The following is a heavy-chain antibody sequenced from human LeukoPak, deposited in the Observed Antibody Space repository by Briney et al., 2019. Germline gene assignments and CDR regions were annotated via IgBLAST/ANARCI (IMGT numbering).Heavy chain of an antibody. V-gene: IGHV3-30-3*01. J-gene: IGHJ1*01. CDR3: AIGGGSSTWYEGYLQH. CDR1: GSTFRSYA. Sequence: GGSLRLSCAASGSTFRSYAIHWVRQAPGKGLEWVAVISYDGTDNYYADSVKGRFTISRDNSKNTLFLQMNSLRREDTAAYYCAIGGGSSTWYEGYLQHWGQGTLITVSS. D-gene: IGHD6-13*01. CDR2: ISYDGTDN.